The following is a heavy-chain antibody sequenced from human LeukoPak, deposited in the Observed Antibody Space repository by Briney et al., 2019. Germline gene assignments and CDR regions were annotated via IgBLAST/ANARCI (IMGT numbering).Heavy chain of an antibody. V-gene: IGHV1-24*01. J-gene: IGHJ4*02. D-gene: IGHD1-26*01. CDR1: GYTLTELS. Sequence: ASVKVSCKVSGYTLTELSMDWVRQAPGKGHEWMGGFDPEDGETIYAQKFQGRVTMTEDTSTDTAYMELSSLRSDDTAGYYCATTPRGGSYYFDYWGQGTLVTVSS. CDR3: ATTPRGGSYYFDY. CDR2: FDPEDGET.